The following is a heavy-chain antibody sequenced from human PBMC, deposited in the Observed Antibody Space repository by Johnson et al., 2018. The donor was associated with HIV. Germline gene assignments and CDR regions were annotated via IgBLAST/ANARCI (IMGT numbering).Heavy chain of an antibody. CDR2: MSYDGSNK. Sequence: QVQLVESGGGVARPGGSLRLSCAASGFTFDDYGMHWVRQAPGKGLEWVAVMSYDGSNKYYADSVKGRFTISRDNSKNTLYLQMNSLRAEDTAVYYCAKGFFELDDAFDIWGQGTMVTVSS. D-gene: IGHD3/OR15-3a*01. CDR3: AKGFFELDDAFDI. J-gene: IGHJ3*02. CDR1: GFTFDDYG. V-gene: IGHV3-30*18.